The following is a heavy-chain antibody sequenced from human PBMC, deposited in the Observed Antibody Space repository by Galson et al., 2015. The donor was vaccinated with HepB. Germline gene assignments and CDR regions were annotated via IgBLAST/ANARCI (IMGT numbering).Heavy chain of an antibody. CDR3: ARVPAAAPPGDYGMDV. CDR2: INHSGST. J-gene: IGHJ6*02. V-gene: IGHV4-34*01. Sequence: LSLTCAVYGGSFSGYYWSWIRQPPGKGLEWIGEINHSGSTNYNPSLKSRVTISVDTSKNQFSLKLSSVTAADTAVYYCARVPAAAPPGDYGMDVWGQGTTVTVSS. CDR1: GGSFSGYY. D-gene: IGHD2-2*01.